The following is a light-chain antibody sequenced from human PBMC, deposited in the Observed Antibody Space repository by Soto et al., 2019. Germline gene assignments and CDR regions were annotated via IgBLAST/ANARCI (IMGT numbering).Light chain of an antibody. Sequence: IQLTQSPSTLPASVGDRVTLTCRASKSISNWLAWYQQKPGTAPKLLIYHASILETAVPSRFSGNGSGTEFTLTISSLQPGDLATYYCQQYNSYSFVQGSRVEIK. CDR3: QQYNSYS. CDR1: KSISNW. CDR2: HAS. J-gene: IGKJ1*01. V-gene: IGKV1-5*01.